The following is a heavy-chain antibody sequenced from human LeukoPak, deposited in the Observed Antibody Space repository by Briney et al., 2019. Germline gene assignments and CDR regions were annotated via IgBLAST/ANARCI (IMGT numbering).Heavy chain of an antibody. CDR3: ARDFSSSWYRLNWFDP. CDR2: IYYSGST. Sequence: SETLSLTCTVSGGSISSYYWSWIRQPPGKGLEWIGYIYYSGSTNYNPSLKSRVTISVDTSKNQFSLKLSSVTAADTAVYYCARDFSSSWYRLNWFDPWGQGTLVTVSS. CDR1: GGSISSYY. J-gene: IGHJ5*02. V-gene: IGHV4-59*01. D-gene: IGHD6-13*01.